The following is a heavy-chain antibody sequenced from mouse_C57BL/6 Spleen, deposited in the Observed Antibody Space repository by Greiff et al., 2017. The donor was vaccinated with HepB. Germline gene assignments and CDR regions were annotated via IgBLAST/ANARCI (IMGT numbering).Heavy chain of an antibody. V-gene: IGHV6-6*01. CDR3: TRRIYYYGSSYVDYAMDY. CDR1: GFTFSDAW. D-gene: IGHD1-1*01. J-gene: IGHJ4*01. Sequence: EVQLVESGGGLVQPGGSMKLSCAASGFTFSDAWMDWVRQSPEKGLEWVAEIRNKANNHATYYAESVKGRFTISRDDSKSSVYLQMNSLRAEDTDIYYCTRRIYYYGSSYVDYAMDYWGQGTSVTVSS. CDR2: IRNKANNHAT.